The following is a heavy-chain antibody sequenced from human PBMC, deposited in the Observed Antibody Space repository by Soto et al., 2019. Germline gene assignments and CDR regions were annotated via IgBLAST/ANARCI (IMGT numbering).Heavy chain of an antibody. CDR2: IWYDGSNK. CDR3: ARERGYSYGHDAFDI. D-gene: IGHD5-18*01. J-gene: IGHJ3*02. CDR1: GLTFSSYG. Sequence: GGSLRLSCAASGLTFSSYGMHWVRQAPGKGLEWVAVIWYDGSNKYYADSVKGRFTISRDNSKNTLYLQMNSLRAEDTAVYYCARERGYSYGHDAFDIWGQGTMVTVS. V-gene: IGHV3-33*01.